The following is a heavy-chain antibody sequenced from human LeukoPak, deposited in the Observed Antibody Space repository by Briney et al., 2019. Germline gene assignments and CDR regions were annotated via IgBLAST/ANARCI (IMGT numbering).Heavy chain of an antibody. Sequence: PGGSLRLSCAASGFTFSNYWMSWVRQAPGKGLEWVANIKQDRSEKYYVDSAKGRFTISRDNAKNSLYLQMNSLRAEDTAVYFCARAFVYSSGRLFDYWGQGTLVTVSS. D-gene: IGHD6-19*01. CDR2: IKQDRSEK. CDR3: ARAFVYSSGRLFDY. J-gene: IGHJ4*02. V-gene: IGHV3-7*01. CDR1: GFTFSNYW.